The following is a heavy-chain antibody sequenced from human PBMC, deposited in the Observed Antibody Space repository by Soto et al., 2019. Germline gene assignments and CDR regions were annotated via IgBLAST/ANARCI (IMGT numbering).Heavy chain of an antibody. J-gene: IGHJ5*02. V-gene: IGHV4-61*08. D-gene: IGHD3-22*01. CDR1: GGSMSRGDYY. CDR2: IYYSDSI. Sequence: SETLSLTCTVSGGSMSRGDYYWSWIRQPPGKGLEWIGYIYYSDSINYNPSLKSRVIISDDTSKNQFSLRLSSVTAADTAVYYCARAYYDTSGYSLDPWGQGILVT. CDR3: ARAYYDTSGYSLDP.